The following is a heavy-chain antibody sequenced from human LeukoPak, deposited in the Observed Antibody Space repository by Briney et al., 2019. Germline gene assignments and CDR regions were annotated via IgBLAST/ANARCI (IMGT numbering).Heavy chain of an antibody. D-gene: IGHD3-9*01. Sequence: PGGSLRLSCVASGFTFSTYWINWVRQAPGKGLEWVASINEAGGERHYVDSVKGRFTISRDNAKNSAYLHMNSLRAEDTAVYYCARLTLTGVAFWGQGTVVSVSS. CDR2: INEAGGER. CDR1: GFTFSTYW. J-gene: IGHJ4*02. V-gene: IGHV3-7*01. CDR3: ARLTLTGVAF.